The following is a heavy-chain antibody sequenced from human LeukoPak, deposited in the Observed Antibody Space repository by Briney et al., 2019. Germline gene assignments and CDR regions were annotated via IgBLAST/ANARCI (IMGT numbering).Heavy chain of an antibody. V-gene: IGHV1-2*02. Sequence: GSSVKVSCKASGYTFTDYYVHWVRQAPGQGLQWMGWINPNSGATNYARRFQDRVTLTRVASISTAYMELSRLTSDDTAVYYCANAYSGYDLSQLDYWGQGTLVTVSS. CDR2: INPNSGAT. CDR1: GYTFTDYY. D-gene: IGHD5-12*01. CDR3: ANAYSGYDLSQLDY. J-gene: IGHJ4*02.